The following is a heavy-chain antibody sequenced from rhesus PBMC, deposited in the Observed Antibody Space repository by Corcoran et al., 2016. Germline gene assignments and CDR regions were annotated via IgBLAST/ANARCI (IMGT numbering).Heavy chain of an antibody. Sequence: QVQLQESGPGLVKASETLSLTCAVSGASISGGYDWRWIRQPPGKGLEWIGYIHGSKDATTYNPPLKNRFTITKDPTKNHFSLQLSSVIAADPAVYSCASRLDYIRAAAEPFDYWGQGVLVTVSS. CDR2: IHGSKDAT. D-gene: IGHD6-25*01. V-gene: IGHV4-76*01. CDR1: GASISGGYD. J-gene: IGHJ4*01. CDR3: ASRLDYIRAAAEPFDY.